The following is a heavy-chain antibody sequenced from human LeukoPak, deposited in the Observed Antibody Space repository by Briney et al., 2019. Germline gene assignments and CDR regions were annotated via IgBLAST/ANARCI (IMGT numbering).Heavy chain of an antibody. V-gene: IGHV3-23*01. CDR3: ARDPNGDYIGAFDM. D-gene: IGHD4-17*01. CDR2: IRGGGGSA. CDR1: GFTFSAYA. Sequence: GGSLRLSCTASGFTFSAYAMMWVRQAPGKGPEWVSAIRGGGGSAFYADSVKGRFTISRGNSKYTLFLQMNSLRAEDTAVYYCARDPNGDYIGAFDMWGPGTMVTVSS. J-gene: IGHJ3*02.